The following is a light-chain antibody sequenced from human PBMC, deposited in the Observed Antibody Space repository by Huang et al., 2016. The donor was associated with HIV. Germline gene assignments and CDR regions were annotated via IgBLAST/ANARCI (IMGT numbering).Light chain of an antibody. V-gene: IGKV4-1*01. J-gene: IGKJ4*01. CDR3: QQYYSTPPT. CDR2: WAS. CDR1: QSVLYSSNNKNY. Sequence: DIVMTQSPDSLAVSLGERAPINCKSSQSVLYSSNNKNYLAGYQQKPGQPPKLLIYWASTRESGVPDRFSGSGSGTDFTLTISSLQAEDVAVYYCQQYYSTPPTFGGGTKVEIK.